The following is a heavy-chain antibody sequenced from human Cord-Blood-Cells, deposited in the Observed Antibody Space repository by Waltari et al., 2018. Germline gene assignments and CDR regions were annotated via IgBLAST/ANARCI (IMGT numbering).Heavy chain of an antibody. D-gene: IGHD5-18*01. J-gene: IGHJ4*02. CDR2: IIPIFGKA. Sequence: QVQLVQSGAEVKKPGSSVKVSCKAYGGTFSSYAISWVRQAPGQVLAWVGGIIPIFGKANYAQKFPGRVTITADESTSTAYMELSSLRSEDTAVYYCARDRSSRYSYGYVPLRYWGQGTLVTVSS. CDR1: GGTFSSYA. CDR3: ARDRSSRYSYGYVPLRY. V-gene: IGHV1-69*01.